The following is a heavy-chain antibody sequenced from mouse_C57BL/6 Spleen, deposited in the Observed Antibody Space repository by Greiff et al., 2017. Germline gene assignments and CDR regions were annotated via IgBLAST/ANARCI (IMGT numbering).Heavy chain of an antibody. J-gene: IGHJ4*01. Sequence: QVQLQQPGAELVMPGASVKLSCKASGYTFTSYWMHWVKQRPGQGLEWIGEIDPSDSYTNYNQKFKGKSTLTVDKSSSTAYMQLSSLTSEDSAVYYCARGGGTGYYYAMDDWGQGTSVTVSS. V-gene: IGHV1-69*01. CDR3: ARGGGTGYYYAMDD. CDR2: IDPSDSYT. CDR1: GYTFTSYW. D-gene: IGHD4-1*01.